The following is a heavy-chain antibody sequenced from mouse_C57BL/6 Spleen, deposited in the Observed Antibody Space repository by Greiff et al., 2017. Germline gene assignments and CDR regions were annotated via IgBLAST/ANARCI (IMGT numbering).Heavy chain of an antibody. Sequence: VQLKESGGGLVQPKGSLTLSCAASGFSFNTYAMNWVRQAPGKGLEWVARIRSKSNNYATYYADSVKDRFTISRDDSESMLYLQMNNLKTEDTAMYYCVRQEYYGSSWYFDVWGTGTTVTVSS. D-gene: IGHD1-1*01. CDR2: IRSKSNNYAT. CDR1: GFSFNTYA. CDR3: VRQEYYGSSWYFDV. V-gene: IGHV10-1*01. J-gene: IGHJ1*03.